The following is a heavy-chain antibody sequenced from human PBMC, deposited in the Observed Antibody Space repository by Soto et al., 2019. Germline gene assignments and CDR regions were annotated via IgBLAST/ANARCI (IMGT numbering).Heavy chain of an antibody. CDR1: GFTFSSYA. Sequence: GGSLRLSCSASGFTFSSYAMHWIRQAPGKGLEYVSAISSNGGSTYYADSVKGRFTISRDNSKNTLYLQMSSLRAEDTAVYYCVKYGVRGIKPGDYYYYYGMDVWGQGTTVTVSS. D-gene: IGHD3-10*01. CDR2: ISSNGGST. V-gene: IGHV3-64D*08. J-gene: IGHJ6*02. CDR3: VKYGVRGIKPGDYYYYYGMDV.